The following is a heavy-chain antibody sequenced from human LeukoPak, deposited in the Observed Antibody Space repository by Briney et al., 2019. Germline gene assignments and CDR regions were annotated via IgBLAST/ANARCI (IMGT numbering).Heavy chain of an antibody. V-gene: IGHV3-21*01. J-gene: IGHJ4*02. D-gene: IGHD3-3*01. CDR2: ISSSSSYI. CDR3: ARDFWSGYYTGMDDY. CDR1: GFTFSSYS. Sequence: GGSLRLSCAAFGFTFSSYSMNWVRQAPGKGLEWVSSISSSSSYIYYADSVKGRFTISRDNAKNSLYLQMNSLRAEDTAVYYCARDFWSGYYTGMDDYWGQGTLVTVSS.